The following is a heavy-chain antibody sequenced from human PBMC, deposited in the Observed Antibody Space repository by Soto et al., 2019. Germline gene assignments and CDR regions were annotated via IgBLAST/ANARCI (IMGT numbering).Heavy chain of an antibody. CDR1: GFTFSSYA. D-gene: IGHD6-19*01. CDR2: ISGSGGST. V-gene: IGHV3-23*01. Sequence: EVQLLESGGGLVQPGGSLRLSCAASGFTFSSYAMSWVRQAPGKGLEWVSAISGSGGSTYYADSVKGRFTISRDNSKNSLYLQMNSLRAEDTAVYYCAKKRGWYPAFDYWGQGTLVTVSS. J-gene: IGHJ4*02. CDR3: AKKRGWYPAFDY.